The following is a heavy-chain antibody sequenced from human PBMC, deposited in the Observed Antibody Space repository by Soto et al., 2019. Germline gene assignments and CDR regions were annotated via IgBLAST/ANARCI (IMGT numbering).Heavy chain of an antibody. D-gene: IGHD6-6*01. CDR3: ARDRPGEQHYFDF. CDR1: GFIFSSDW. CDR2: INTDGSGT. J-gene: IGHJ4*02. Sequence: EVQLVESGGGLVQPGGSLRLSCAASGFIFSSDWMHWVRQAPGGGLVWVSRINTDGSGTTYADSVKGRFTISRDNSKDTLYLQMNRLRAEDTAVYYCARDRPGEQHYFDFWGQGILVTVSS. V-gene: IGHV3-74*01.